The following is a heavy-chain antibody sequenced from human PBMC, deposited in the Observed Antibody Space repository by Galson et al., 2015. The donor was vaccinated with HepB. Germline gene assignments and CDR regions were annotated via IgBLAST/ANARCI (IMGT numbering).Heavy chain of an antibody. J-gene: IGHJ4*02. Sequence: SLRLSCAASGFAFTRYGMHWVRQAPGKGLEWVAVIWYDGSNKYYVDSVKGRFTISRDNSKNTLYLQMSSLRAEDTAVYYCAREMGYSDISGYSYAFDYWGQGTLVTVSS. D-gene: IGHD3-22*01. V-gene: IGHV3-33*01. CDR2: IWYDGSNK. CDR3: AREMGYSDISGYSYAFDY. CDR1: GFAFTRYG.